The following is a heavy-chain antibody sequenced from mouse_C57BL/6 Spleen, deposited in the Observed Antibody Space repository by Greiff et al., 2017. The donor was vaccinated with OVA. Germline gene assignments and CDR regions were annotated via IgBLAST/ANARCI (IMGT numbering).Heavy chain of an antibody. CDR1: GYTFTSYW. J-gene: IGHJ2*01. Sequence: VQLQQPGAELVRPGSSVKLSCKASGYTFTSYWMHWVKQRPIQGLEWIGNIDPSDSVTHYNQKFKDQATLTVDKSSSTAYMQLSSLTSDDSAGYYCVGDDLDYWGQGTTLTVAS. CDR3: VGDDLDY. D-gene: IGHD3-1*01. V-gene: IGHV1-52*01. CDR2: IDPSDSVT.